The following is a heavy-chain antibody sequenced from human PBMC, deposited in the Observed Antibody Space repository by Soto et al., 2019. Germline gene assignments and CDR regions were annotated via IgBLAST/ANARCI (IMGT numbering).Heavy chain of an antibody. Sequence: SETLSLTCTVSGGSISSSSYYWGWIRQPPGKGLEWIGSIYYSGSTYYNPSLKSRVTISVDTSKNQFSLKLSSVTAADTAVYYCARRVGQMITFGDDAFDIWGQGTMVTVSS. J-gene: IGHJ3*02. CDR3: ARRVGQMITFGDDAFDI. CDR1: GGSISSSSYY. CDR2: IYYSGST. V-gene: IGHV4-39*01. D-gene: IGHD3-16*01.